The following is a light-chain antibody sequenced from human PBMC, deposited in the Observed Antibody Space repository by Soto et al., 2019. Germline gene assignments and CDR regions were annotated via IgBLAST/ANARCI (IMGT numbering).Light chain of an antibody. CDR1: SSDTAGYNY. CDR2: EVS. V-gene: IGLV2-14*01. J-gene: IGLJ1*01. Sequence: QSVLTQPASVSGSPGQSITISCTGTSSDTAGYNYVSWYQQHPGKAPKLMIYEVSNRPSGVSNRFSGSQSGNTASLTISGLQAEDEANYYCSSYTTSNTPLYVFGTGTKVNVL. CDR3: SSYTTSNTPLYV.